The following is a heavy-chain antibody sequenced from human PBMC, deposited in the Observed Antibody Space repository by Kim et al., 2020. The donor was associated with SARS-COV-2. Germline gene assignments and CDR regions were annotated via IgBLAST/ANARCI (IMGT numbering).Heavy chain of an antibody. CDR2: IYNDSSDT. CDR1: GFTFSSYA. J-gene: IGHJ4*02. V-gene: IGHV3-23*03. CDR3: AKGESTGIGCSCY. Sequence: GGSLRLSCAASGFTFSSYAMSWVRQAPGKGLEWVSSIYNDSSDTNYADSVKGRFTISRDNSKNTLYLRLNSLRAEDTAVYYCAKGESTGIGCSCYSGQGT. D-gene: IGHD2-15*01.